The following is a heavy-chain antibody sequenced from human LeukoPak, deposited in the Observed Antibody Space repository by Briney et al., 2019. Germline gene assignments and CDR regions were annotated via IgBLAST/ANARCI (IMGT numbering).Heavy chain of an antibody. J-gene: IGHJ4*02. CDR3: ARDRNWNYDY. Sequence: GGSLRLSCAASGFTFSDYTMDWVPQAPGRGREWVSSIGGSGDSIYYADSVKGRFTISRDNAKNSLDLQMNSLRAEDTAVYYCARDRNWNYDYWGQGTLVTVSS. V-gene: IGHV3-21*01. D-gene: IGHD1-7*01. CDR2: IGGSGDSI. CDR1: GFTFSDYT.